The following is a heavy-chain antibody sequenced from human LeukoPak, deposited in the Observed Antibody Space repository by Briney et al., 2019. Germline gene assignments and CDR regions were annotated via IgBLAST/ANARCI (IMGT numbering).Heavy chain of an antibody. V-gene: IGHV1-46*01. Sequence: ASVKVSCKASGCTFTSFYMHWVRQAPGQGLEWMGVINPRSGSRSYAQKFQGRVTMTEDTSTDTAYMELSSLRSEDTAVYYCATETLRNSGSYYFDYWGQGTLVTVSS. CDR1: GCTFTSFY. CDR2: INPRSGSR. D-gene: IGHD1-26*01. CDR3: ATETLRNSGSYYFDY. J-gene: IGHJ4*02.